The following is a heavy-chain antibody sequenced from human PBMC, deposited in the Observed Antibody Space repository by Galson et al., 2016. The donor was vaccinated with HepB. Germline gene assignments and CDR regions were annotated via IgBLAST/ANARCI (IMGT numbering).Heavy chain of an antibody. CDR2: ISDSGDTT. CDR3: ARDNGLAYFDY. V-gene: IGHV3-48*02. J-gene: IGHJ4*02. CDR1: GFPFSGYS. Sequence: SLRLSCAASGFPFSGYSMSWVRQAPGKGLEWLSYISDSGDTTYYADSVKGRFTISRDNAKSSLFLQMNSLRDDDTAVFYCARDNGLAYFDYWGQGALVTVSS.